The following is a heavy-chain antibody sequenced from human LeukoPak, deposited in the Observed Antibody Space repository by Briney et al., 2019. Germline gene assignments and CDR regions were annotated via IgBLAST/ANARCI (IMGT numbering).Heavy chain of an antibody. J-gene: IGHJ6*02. D-gene: IGHD6-6*01. CDR1: GYTFTSYY. Sequence: GASVNVSCKASGYTFTSYYMHWVRQAPGQGLEWMGIINPSGGSTSYAQKFQGRVTMTRDTSTSTVYMELSSLRSEDTAVYYCAREKALDSSSLTVTESYYYYGMDVWGQGTTVTVSS. V-gene: IGHV1-46*01. CDR3: AREKALDSSSLTVTESYYYYGMDV. CDR2: INPSGGST.